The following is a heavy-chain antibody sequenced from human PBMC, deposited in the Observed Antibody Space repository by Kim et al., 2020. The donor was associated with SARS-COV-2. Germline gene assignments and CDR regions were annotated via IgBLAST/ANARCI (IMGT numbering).Heavy chain of an antibody. Sequence: SETLSLTCAVYGGSFSGYYWSWIRQPPGKGLEWIGEINHSGSTNYNPSLKSRVTISVDTSKNQFSLKLSSVTAADTAVYYCARVRKWLRNSSFYYGMDVWGQGTTVTVSS. CDR2: INHSGST. CDR3: ARVRKWLRNSSFYYGMDV. D-gene: IGHD5-12*01. J-gene: IGHJ6*02. V-gene: IGHV4-34*01. CDR1: GGSFSGYY.